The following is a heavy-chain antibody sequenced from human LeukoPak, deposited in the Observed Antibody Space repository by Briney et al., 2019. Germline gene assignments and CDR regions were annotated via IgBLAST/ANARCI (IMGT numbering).Heavy chain of an antibody. J-gene: IGHJ4*02. CDR3: AKTRSGYYFDY. V-gene: IGHV3-30*18. CDR1: GFSFGKYA. CDR2: ISYDGSNK. Sequence: GGSLRLSCAASGFSFGKYAMHWVRQAPGKGLEWVAVISYDGSNKYYADSVKGRFTISRDNSKNTLYLQMNSLRAEDTAVYYCAKTRSGYYFDYWGQGTLVTVSS. D-gene: IGHD2-15*01.